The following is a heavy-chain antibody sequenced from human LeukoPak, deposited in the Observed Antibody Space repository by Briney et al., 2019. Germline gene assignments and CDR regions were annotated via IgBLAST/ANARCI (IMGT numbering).Heavy chain of an antibody. J-gene: IGHJ3*02. V-gene: IGHV1-24*01. CDR2: FHPEGGET. D-gene: IGHD3-3*01. CDR1: GYTLTELS. Sequence: GASVKVSCKVSGYTLTELSMHWVRQAPGKGLEWMGGFHPEGGETIYAQKFQGRVTMTEDTSTDTAYMELSSLRSEDTAVYYCATGIFGVVPYTVGAFDIWGQGTMVTVSS. CDR3: ATGIFGVVPYTVGAFDI.